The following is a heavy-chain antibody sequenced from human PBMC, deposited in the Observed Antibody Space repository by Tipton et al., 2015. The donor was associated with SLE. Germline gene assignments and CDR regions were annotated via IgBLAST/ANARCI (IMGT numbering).Heavy chain of an antibody. D-gene: IGHD5-18*01. Sequence: TLSLTCTVSGGSISSGGHYWSWIRQPAGKGLEWIGRIHASGSSGSTEYNPSLKSRVSMSLDTSKNQFSLRLNSVTAADPAVYYCAGTLDTTMGPFDFWRQGTLFTVSS. CDR2: IHASGSSGST. CDR3: AGTLDTTMGPFDF. V-gene: IGHV4-61*02. J-gene: IGHJ4*02. CDR1: GGSISSGGHY.